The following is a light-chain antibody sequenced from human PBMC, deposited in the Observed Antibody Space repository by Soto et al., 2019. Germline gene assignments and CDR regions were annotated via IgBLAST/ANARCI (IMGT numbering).Light chain of an antibody. CDR3: MQDTQFPIT. J-gene: IGKJ3*01. Sequence: DIVMTQTPLSSPVTLGQPASISCRSSQSLVDSDGNTYLSWLQQRPGQPPRLLIYKVFNRFSGVPDRFSGSGAETDFTLKISRVEAEDVGIYYCMQDTQFPITFGPGTKVDIK. CDR1: QSLVDSDGNTY. V-gene: IGKV2-24*01. CDR2: KVF.